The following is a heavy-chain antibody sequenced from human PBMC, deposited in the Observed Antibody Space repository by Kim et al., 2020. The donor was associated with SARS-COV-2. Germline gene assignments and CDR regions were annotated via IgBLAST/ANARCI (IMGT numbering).Heavy chain of an antibody. D-gene: IGHD6-13*01. CDR1: GGTFSSYA. V-gene: IGHV1-69*13. J-gene: IGHJ6*02. CDR2: IIPIFGTA. Sequence: SVKVSCKASGGTFSSYAISWVRQAPGQGLEWMGGIIPIFGTANYAQKFQGRVTITADESTSTAYMELSSLRSEDTAVYYCARMDLLAAAGNYYYYGMDVWGPGTTVTVSS. CDR3: ARMDLLAAAGNYYYYGMDV.